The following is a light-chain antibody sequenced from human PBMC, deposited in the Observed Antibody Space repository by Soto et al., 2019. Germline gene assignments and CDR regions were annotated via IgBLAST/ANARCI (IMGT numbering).Light chain of an antibody. V-gene: IGKV3D-20*02. CDR2: GAS. J-gene: IGKJ1*01. Sequence: EIVMTQSPVTLYASPGESATLSCRASQRVGSSYVAWYQHKPDQAPRLLIYGASGRATGTPDRFSGSGSGTDFTLTISSLEPEDFAVYYCQQRSNWQRTFGQGTKVDI. CDR3: QQRSNWQRT. CDR1: QRVGSSY.